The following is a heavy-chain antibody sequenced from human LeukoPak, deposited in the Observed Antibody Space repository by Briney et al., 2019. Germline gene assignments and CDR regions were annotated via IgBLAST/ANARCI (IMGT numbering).Heavy chain of an antibody. CDR1: GGSISSSSYY. CDR2: IYYSGST. Sequence: SETLSLTCTVSGGSISSSSYYWGWIRQPPGKGLEWIGSIYYSGSTYYNPSLKSRVTISVDTSKNQFSLKLSSVTAADTAVYYCARVRIRAVVPAATAGWFDPWGQGTLVTVSS. V-gene: IGHV4-39*07. D-gene: IGHD2-2*01. CDR3: ARVRIRAVVPAATAGWFDP. J-gene: IGHJ5*02.